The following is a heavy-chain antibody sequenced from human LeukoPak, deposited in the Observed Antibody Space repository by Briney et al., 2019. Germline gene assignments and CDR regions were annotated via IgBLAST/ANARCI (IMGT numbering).Heavy chain of an antibody. D-gene: IGHD6-13*01. CDR1: GFTFTNNF. Sequence: GGSLRLSCAASGFTFTNNFMSWVRQVPGKGLEWVANIKQDGSEKTYADSVRGRFTVFRDNAKDSVYLQMNSLRAEDTAVYYCARDAQYSSSWYDYWGQGTLVTVSS. CDR3: ARDAQYSSSWYDY. CDR2: IKQDGSEK. V-gene: IGHV3-7*01. J-gene: IGHJ4*02.